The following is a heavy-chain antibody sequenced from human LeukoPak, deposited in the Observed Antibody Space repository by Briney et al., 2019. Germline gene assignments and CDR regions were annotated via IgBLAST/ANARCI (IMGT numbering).Heavy chain of an antibody. V-gene: IGHV3-64*01. CDR1: GFSFIAYI. Sequence: GGSLRLSCVASGFSFIAYIMHWVRQAPGKGLEYVSAISSDGRSTFYPNSVQGRFTISRGNSKSTLYLQMGSLRAEDTAVYYCTRRYGGHSGWAGYHACWGQGTLVTVPS. CDR2: ISSDGRST. J-gene: IGHJ4*02. D-gene: IGHD6-19*01. CDR3: TRRYGGHSGWAGYHAC.